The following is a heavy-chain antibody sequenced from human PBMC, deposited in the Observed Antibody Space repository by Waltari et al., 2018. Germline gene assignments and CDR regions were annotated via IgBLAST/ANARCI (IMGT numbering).Heavy chain of an antibody. D-gene: IGHD3-22*01. V-gene: IGHV4-34*01. CDR1: GGSISRYY. CDR2: INHSGST. Sequence: QVQLQESGPGLVKPSETLSLTCTVSGGSISRYYWSWIRQPPGKGLEWIGEINHSGSTNYNPALKSRVTISVDTSKNQFSLKLSSVTAADTAVYYCARGLYYYDSSGYYHPFQHWGQGTLVTVSS. J-gene: IGHJ1*01. CDR3: ARGLYYYDSSGYYHPFQH.